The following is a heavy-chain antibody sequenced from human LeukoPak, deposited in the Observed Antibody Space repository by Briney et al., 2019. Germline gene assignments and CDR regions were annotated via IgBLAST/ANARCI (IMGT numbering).Heavy chain of an antibody. D-gene: IGHD3-3*01. V-gene: IGHV3-11*01. CDR2: ISSSGSTI. CDR1: GFTFSDYY. J-gene: IGHJ6*02. CDR3: ARDGLTGTPYYDFWSGYPIHYGMDV. Sequence: GGSLRLSCAASGFTFSDYYMSWIRQAPGKGLEWVSYISSSGSTIYYADSVKGRFTISRDNAKNSLYLQMNSLRAEDTAVYYCARDGLTGTPYYDFWSGYPIHYGMDVWGQGTTVTVSS.